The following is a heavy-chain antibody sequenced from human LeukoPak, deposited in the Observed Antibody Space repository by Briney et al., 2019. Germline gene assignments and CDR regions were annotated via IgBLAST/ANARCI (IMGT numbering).Heavy chain of an antibody. Sequence: GGSLRLSCAASAFTFISYNMNWVRQAPGKGLEWVSSISSSRSYIYYADSVKGRFTISRDYAKNSLYMQMNSLRAADAAVYYCATDINRGVMDYWGQGSLVTVSS. CDR2: ISSSRSYI. CDR3: ATDINRGVMDY. CDR1: AFTFISYN. J-gene: IGHJ4*02. V-gene: IGHV3-21*01. D-gene: IGHD3-10*01.